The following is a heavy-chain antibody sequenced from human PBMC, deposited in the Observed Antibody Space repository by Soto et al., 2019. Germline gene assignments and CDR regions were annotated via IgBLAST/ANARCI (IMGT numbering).Heavy chain of an antibody. CDR2: ISGSGGST. Sequence: PGGSLRLSCAASGFTFSSYAMSWVRQAPGKGLEWVSAISGSGGSTYYADSVKGRFTISRDNSKNTLYLQMNSLRAEDTAVYYCAKARFSRARKDYYGSGSYYIVDYWGQGTLVTVSS. D-gene: IGHD3-10*01. V-gene: IGHV3-23*01. CDR3: AKARFSRARKDYYGSGSYYIVDY. CDR1: GFTFSSYA. J-gene: IGHJ4*02.